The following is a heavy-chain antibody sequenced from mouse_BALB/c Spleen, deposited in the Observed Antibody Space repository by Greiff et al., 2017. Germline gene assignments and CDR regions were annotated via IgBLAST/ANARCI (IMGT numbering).Heavy chain of an antibody. CDR2: IWAGGST. V-gene: IGHV2-9*02. CDR1: GFSLTSYG. J-gene: IGHJ2*01. CDR3: ARDDYDYDGYFDY. Sequence: VMLVESGPGLVAPSQSLSITCTVSGFSLTSYGVHWVRQPPGKGLEWLGVIWAGGSTNYNSALMSRLSISKDNSKSQVFLKMNSLQTDDTAMYYCARDDYDYDGYFDYWGQGTTLTVSS. D-gene: IGHD2-4*01.